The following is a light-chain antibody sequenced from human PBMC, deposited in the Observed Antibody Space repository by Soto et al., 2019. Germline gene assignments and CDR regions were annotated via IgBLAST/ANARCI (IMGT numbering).Light chain of an antibody. V-gene: IGLV1-40*01. Sequence: QSALAQPPSVSGAPGQGVTISCTGSSPNIGADYAVHWYQQLPGAAPKLLIRANTHRPSGVPDRFSASKSGTSASLAITGLQADDEADYYCQSYDSSLSGSVFGGGTKLTVL. J-gene: IGLJ3*02. CDR1: SPNIGADYA. CDR3: QSYDSSLSGSV. CDR2: ANT.